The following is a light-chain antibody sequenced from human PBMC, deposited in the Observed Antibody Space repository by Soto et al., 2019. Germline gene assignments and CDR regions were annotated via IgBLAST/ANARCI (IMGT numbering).Light chain of an antibody. Sequence: EIVLTQSPGTLSLSPGERATLSCRASQSVSSSYLAWYQQKPGQAPRLLIYGASSRATGIPDRFSGSVSGTEFTLTLRSQQSEDFAVYDCQQYNNWPLTLGGGTKVDX. CDR2: GAS. CDR3: QQYNNWPLT. J-gene: IGKJ4*01. V-gene: IGKV3-20*01. CDR1: QSVSSSY.